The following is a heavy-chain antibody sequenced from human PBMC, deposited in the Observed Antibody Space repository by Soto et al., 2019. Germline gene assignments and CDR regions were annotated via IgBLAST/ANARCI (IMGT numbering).Heavy chain of an antibody. J-gene: IGHJ5*02. CDR2: IYYSGST. CDR3: AREPGEVRGGEDRGWFDP. D-gene: IGHD3-10*01. Sequence: QVQLQESGPGLVKPSQTLSLTCTVSGGSISSGGYYWSWIRQHPGKGLEWIGYIYYSGSTYYNPSLKSRVTISVDTSKNQFSLKLSSVTAADTAVYYCAREPGEVRGGEDRGWFDPWGQGTLVTVSS. CDR1: GGSISSGGYY. V-gene: IGHV4-31*03.